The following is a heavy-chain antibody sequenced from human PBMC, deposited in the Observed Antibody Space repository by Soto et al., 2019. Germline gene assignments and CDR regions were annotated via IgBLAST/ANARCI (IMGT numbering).Heavy chain of an antibody. CDR1: GFTFSSYS. CDR3: AKRCSGGSCYASGDP. J-gene: IGHJ5*02. D-gene: IGHD2-15*01. V-gene: IGHV3-21*01. Sequence: EVQRVESGGGLVKPGGSLRLSCAASGFTFSSYSKNWVRQAPGKGLEWVSSISSSSSYLYYADSVKGRFTISRDNAKNSLYLQMNSLRAEDTAVYYCAKRCSGGSCYASGDPWGQGTLVTVSS. CDR2: ISSSSSYL.